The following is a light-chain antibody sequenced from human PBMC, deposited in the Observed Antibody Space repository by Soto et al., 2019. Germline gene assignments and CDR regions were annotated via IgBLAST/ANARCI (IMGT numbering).Light chain of an antibody. Sequence: ALTQPPSVSGSPGQSVTISCTGTSSDVGSYNRVSWYQQPPGTAPKLMIYEVSNRPSGVPDRFSGSKSGNTASLTISGLQAEDEADYYCSSYTSSSTVVFGGGTKVTVL. CDR1: SSDVGSYNR. V-gene: IGLV2-18*02. J-gene: IGLJ2*01. CDR2: EVS. CDR3: SSYTSSSTVV.